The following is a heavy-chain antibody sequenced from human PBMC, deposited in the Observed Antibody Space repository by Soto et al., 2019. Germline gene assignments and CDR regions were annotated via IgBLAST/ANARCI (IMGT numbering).Heavy chain of an antibody. Sequence: EVQLLESGGDLVQPGGSLRLSCVASGFTFTTYAMSWVRQAPDKGLEWVSSVGRSGDDTYYADSVEGRLTISRDNSKNTLYLQMNSLRGEDTAVYYCAFSYHCDYWGQGTLVTVSS. CDR2: VGRSGDDT. V-gene: IGHV3-23*01. CDR1: GFTFTTYA. J-gene: IGHJ4*02. CDR3: AFSYHCDY. D-gene: IGHD2-2*01.